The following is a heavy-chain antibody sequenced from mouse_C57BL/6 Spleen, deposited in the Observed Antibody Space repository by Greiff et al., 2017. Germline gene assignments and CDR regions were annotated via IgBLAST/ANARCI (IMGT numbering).Heavy chain of an antibody. Sequence: EVQLVESGGGLVKPGGSLKLSCAASGFTFSDYGMHWVRQAPEKGLEWVAYISSGSSTIYYADTVKGRFTISRDNAKNTLFLQMTSLRSEDTAMYYCAPLPEGYARDYGGQGTSVTVSS. D-gene: IGHD2-10*01. V-gene: IGHV5-17*01. CDR3: APLPEGYARDY. CDR2: ISSGSSTI. CDR1: GFTFSDYG. J-gene: IGHJ4*01.